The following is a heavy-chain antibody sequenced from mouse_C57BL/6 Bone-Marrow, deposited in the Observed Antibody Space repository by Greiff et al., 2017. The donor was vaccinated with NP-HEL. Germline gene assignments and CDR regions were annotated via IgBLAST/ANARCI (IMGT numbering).Heavy chain of an antibody. CDR3: VREGLAY. Sequence: EVKLMESGGGLVQPKGSLKLSCAASGFSFNTYAMNWVRQAPGKGLEWVARIRSKSNNYATYYADSVKDRFTISRDDSESMLYLQMNNLKTEDTAMYYCVREGLAYWGQGTLVTVSA. J-gene: IGHJ3*01. V-gene: IGHV10-1*01. CDR1: GFSFNTYA. CDR2: IRSKSNNYAT.